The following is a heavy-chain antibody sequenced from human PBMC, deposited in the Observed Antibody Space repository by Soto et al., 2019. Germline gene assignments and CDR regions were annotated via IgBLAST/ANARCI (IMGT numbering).Heavy chain of an antibody. Sequence: PSETLSLTCTVSGGSISSGNYYWSWIRQPPGKGLEWIGFISYSGSTYYSLSPKSRVTISVDTSKNQFSLNLSFVTAADTAVYYCATMGTPATGLYYFDYWGQGTLVTVSS. CDR2: ISYSGST. D-gene: IGHD5-18*01. CDR1: GGSISSGNYY. J-gene: IGHJ4*02. CDR3: ATMGTPATGLYYFDY. V-gene: IGHV4-30-4*01.